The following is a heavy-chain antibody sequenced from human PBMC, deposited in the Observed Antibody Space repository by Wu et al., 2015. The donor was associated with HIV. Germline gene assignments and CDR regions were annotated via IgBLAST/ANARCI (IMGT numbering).Heavy chain of an antibody. CDR1: GYTLTVYY. V-gene: IGHV1-2*02. CDR2: INPNSGDT. Sequence: QVQLVQSGAEVKKPGASVKVSCKASGYTLTVYYIHWVRQAPGQGLEWMGWINPNSGDTNYAQKFQGRVTMTRDTSINTAYMDLNRLRSDDTAVYYCARETGGNYYDAFVYLGPRDNGHRLF. J-gene: IGHJ3*02. CDR3: ARETGGNYYDAFVY. D-gene: IGHD4-23*01.